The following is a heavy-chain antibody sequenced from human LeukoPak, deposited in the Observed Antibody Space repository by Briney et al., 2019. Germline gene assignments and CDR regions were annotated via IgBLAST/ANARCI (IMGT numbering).Heavy chain of an antibody. V-gene: IGHV4-34*01. D-gene: IGHD6-6*01. Sequence: SETLSLTCAVYGGSFSGYYWSWIRQPPGKGLEWIGEINHSGSTNYNPSLKSRVTISVDTSKNQFSLKLSSVTAADTAVYYCAQLESSSSPPWGQGTLVTVSS. CDR1: GGSFSGYY. CDR3: AQLESSSSPP. CDR2: INHSGST. J-gene: IGHJ5*02.